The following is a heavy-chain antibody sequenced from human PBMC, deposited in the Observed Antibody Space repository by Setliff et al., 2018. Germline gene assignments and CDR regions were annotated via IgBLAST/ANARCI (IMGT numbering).Heavy chain of an antibody. CDR2: INGGNGNT. CDR3: ARDRAYSSSWFLWFDP. Sequence: ASVKVSCKASGYSFSTYAMHWVRQAPGKRFEWMGWINGGNGNTKYSQKFQGRVTITRDTSASTAYMELSSLRSEDTAVYYCARDRAYSSSWFLWFDPWGQGTLVTVPQ. V-gene: IGHV1-3*01. J-gene: IGHJ5*02. D-gene: IGHD6-13*01. CDR1: GYSFSTYA.